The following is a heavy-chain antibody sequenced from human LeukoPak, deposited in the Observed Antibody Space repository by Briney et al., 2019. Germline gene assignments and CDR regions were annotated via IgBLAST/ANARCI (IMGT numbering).Heavy chain of an antibody. J-gene: IGHJ4*02. CDR3: ARDRGYGDYGDFDY. Sequence: SVKVSCKASGGTFSSYAISWVRQAPGQGLEWMGRIIPIFGTANYAQKFQGRVTITTDESTSTAYMEPSSLRSEDTAVYYCARDRGYGDYGDFDYWGQGTLVTVSS. V-gene: IGHV1-69*05. D-gene: IGHD4-17*01. CDR1: GGTFSSYA. CDR2: IIPIFGTA.